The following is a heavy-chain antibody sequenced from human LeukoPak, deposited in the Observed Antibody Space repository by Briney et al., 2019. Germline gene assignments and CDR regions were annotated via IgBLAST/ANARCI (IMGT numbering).Heavy chain of an antibody. J-gene: IGHJ4*02. Sequence: SETLSLTCTVSGGSISSSSYYWGWIRQPPGKGLEWIGSIYYRGSTYYNPSLKSRVTISVDTSKNQFSLKLSSVTATDTAVYYCASLKNVDFFDYWGQGTLVTVSS. CDR2: IYYRGST. V-gene: IGHV4-39*01. D-gene: IGHD1-1*01. CDR1: GGSISSSSYY. CDR3: ASLKNVDFFDY.